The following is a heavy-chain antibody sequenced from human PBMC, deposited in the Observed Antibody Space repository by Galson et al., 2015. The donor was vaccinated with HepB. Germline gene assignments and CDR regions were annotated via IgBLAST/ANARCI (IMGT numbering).Heavy chain of an antibody. CDR2: IIPILGIA. J-gene: IGHJ6*02. V-gene: IGHV1-69*02. Sequence: SVKVSCKASGGTFSSYTISWVRQAPGQGLEWMGRIIPILGIANYAQKFQGRVTITADKSTSTAYMELSSLRSEDTAVYYCARYGGYALRRLGDYYYYGMDVWGQGTTVTVSS. D-gene: IGHD4-17*01. CDR3: ARYGGYALRRLGDYYYYGMDV. CDR1: GGTFSSYT.